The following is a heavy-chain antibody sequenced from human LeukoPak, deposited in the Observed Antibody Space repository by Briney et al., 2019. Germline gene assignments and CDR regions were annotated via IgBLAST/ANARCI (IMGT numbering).Heavy chain of an antibody. J-gene: IGHJ4*02. CDR1: GGSISSSSYY. V-gene: IGHV4-39*01. Sequence: SETLSLTCTVSGGSISSSSYYRGWIRQPPGKGLEWIGSIYYSGSTYYNPSLKSRVTISVDTSKNQFSLKLSSVTAADTAVYYCARRAFSSSDSSGYYLFDYWGQGTLVTVSS. D-gene: IGHD3-22*01. CDR3: ARRAFSSSDSSGYYLFDY. CDR2: IYYSGST.